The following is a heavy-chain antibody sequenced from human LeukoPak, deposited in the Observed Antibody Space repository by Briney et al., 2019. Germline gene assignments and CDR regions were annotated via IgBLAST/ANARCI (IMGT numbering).Heavy chain of an antibody. CDR2: IRYDGSNK. V-gene: IGHV3-30*02. J-gene: IGHJ4*02. Sequence: PGGSLRLSCAASGFTFSSYGMHWVRQAPGKGLEWVAFIRYDGSNKYYAGSVKGRFTISRDNSKNTLYLQMNSLRAEDTAVYYCAKAPRYFDWLLGSGFDYWGQGTLVTVSS. CDR3: AKAPRYFDWLLGSGFDY. CDR1: GFTFSSYG. D-gene: IGHD3-9*01.